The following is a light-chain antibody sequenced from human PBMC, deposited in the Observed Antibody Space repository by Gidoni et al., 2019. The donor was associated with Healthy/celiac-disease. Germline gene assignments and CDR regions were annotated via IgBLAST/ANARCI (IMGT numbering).Light chain of an antibody. Sequence: AIRMTQSPSSFSASTGDRVTITCRASQGISSYLAWYQQKPGKAPKPLIYAASTLQSGVPSRFSGSGSGTDFTLTISCLQSEDFATYYCQQYYSYPPAFGQXTKVEIK. CDR1: QGISSY. CDR2: AAS. CDR3: QQYYSYPPA. J-gene: IGKJ1*01. V-gene: IGKV1-8*01.